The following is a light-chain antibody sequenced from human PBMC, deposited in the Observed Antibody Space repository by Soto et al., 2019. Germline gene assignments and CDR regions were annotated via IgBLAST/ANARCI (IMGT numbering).Light chain of an antibody. J-gene: IGLJ1*01. CDR2: EVS. V-gene: IGLV2-14*01. CDR3: SSYKRGTTRV. Sequence: QSVLTQPASVSGSPGQSITISCTGTSSDVGGFDYVSWYQQHPGKAPKLIISEVSNRPSGVSDRFFGSKSGNTASLTISGLQAEDEADYYCSSYKRGTTRVFGTGTKLTVL. CDR1: SSDVGGFDY.